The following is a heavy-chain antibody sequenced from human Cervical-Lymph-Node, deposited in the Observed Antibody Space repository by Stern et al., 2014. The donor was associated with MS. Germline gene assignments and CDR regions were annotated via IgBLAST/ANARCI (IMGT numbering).Heavy chain of an antibody. D-gene: IGHD3-22*01. Sequence: QVQLVQSGAEVKKPGASVKVSCKASGYTFTSYAMHWVRQAPGQRLEWMGWINAGNGNTKYSQKFQGRVTITRDTSASTAYMELSSLRSEDTAVYYCARDAGVTMILPVTNNAFDIWGQGTMVTVSS. V-gene: IGHV1-3*01. J-gene: IGHJ3*02. CDR1: GYTFTSYA. CDR2: INAGNGNT. CDR3: ARDAGVTMILPVTNNAFDI.